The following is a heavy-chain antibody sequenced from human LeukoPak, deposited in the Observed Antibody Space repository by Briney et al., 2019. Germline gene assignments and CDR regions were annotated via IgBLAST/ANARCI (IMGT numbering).Heavy chain of an antibody. J-gene: IGHJ4*02. V-gene: IGHV4-39*01. D-gene: IGHD6-19*01. CDR1: GGSISSSSYY. CDR2: IYYSGST. Sequence: SETLSLTCTVSGGSISSSSYYWGWIRQPPGKGLEWIGSIYYSGSTYYNPSLKSRVTISVDTSKNQFSLKLSSVTAADTAVYYCARRSAVAGIDYFGYWGQGTLVTVSS. CDR3: ARRSAVAGIDYFGY.